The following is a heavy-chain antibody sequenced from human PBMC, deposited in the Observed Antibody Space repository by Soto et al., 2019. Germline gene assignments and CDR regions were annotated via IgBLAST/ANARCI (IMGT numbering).Heavy chain of an antibody. V-gene: IGHV3-9*01. CDR1: GFTFDAYA. D-gene: IGHD3-22*01. Sequence: EVQLVESGGDLVQPGRSLRLSCAASGFTFDAYAMHWVRQVPGKGLQWVSGLSWNGVTIGYAASVKGRFTISRDNAKKSLYLQMNGLRPDDTALYSWAASRAYDSSDYAGFHYGMEVWGLGTTVAVSS. CDR3: AASRAYDSSDYAGFHYGMEV. J-gene: IGHJ6*02. CDR2: LSWNGVTI.